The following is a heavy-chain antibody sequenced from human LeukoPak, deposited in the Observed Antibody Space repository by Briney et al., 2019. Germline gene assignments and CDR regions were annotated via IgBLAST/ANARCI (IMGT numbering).Heavy chain of an antibody. CDR3: ARALTRGYSGYDGAAFDI. D-gene: IGHD5-12*01. J-gene: IGHJ3*02. Sequence: SQTLSPTCAISGDSVSSNSAAWNWIRQSPSRSLEWLGGTYYRSKWYNDYAVSVKSRININPDTSKNQFSLQLNSVTPEDTAVYYCARALTRGYSGYDGAAFDIWGQGTMVTVSS. CDR2: TYYRSKWYN. V-gene: IGHV6-1*01. CDR1: GDSVSSNSAA.